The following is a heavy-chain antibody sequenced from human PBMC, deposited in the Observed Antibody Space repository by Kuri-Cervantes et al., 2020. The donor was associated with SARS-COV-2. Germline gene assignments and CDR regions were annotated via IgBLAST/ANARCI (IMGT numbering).Heavy chain of an antibody. Sequence: SETLSLTCAVYGGSFSGYYWSWIRKPPGKGLEWIGEINHSGSTNYNPSLKSRVTISVDKSKNQFSLKLSSVTAADTAVYYCARDRQRYDILTGYYNYHYGMDVWGQGTTVTVSS. J-gene: IGHJ6*02. CDR1: GGSFSGYY. D-gene: IGHD3-9*01. V-gene: IGHV4-34*01. CDR2: INHSGST. CDR3: ARDRQRYDILTGYYNYHYGMDV.